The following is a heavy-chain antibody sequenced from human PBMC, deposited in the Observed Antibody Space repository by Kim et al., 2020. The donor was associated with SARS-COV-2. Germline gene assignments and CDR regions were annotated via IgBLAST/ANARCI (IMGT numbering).Heavy chain of an antibody. CDR3: ARFTAGDDY. CDR2: GST. D-gene: IGHD3-16*01. Sequence: GSTNYNPSLKSRVTISVDTSKNQFSLKLSSVTAADTAVYYCARFTAGDDYWGQGTLVTVSS. V-gene: IGHV4-59*01. J-gene: IGHJ4*02.